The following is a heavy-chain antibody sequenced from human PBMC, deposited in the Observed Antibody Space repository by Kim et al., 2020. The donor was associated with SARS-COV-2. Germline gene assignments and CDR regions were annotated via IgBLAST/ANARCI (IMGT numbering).Heavy chain of an antibody. D-gene: IGHD6-13*01. J-gene: IGHJ4*02. CDR3: AREGTSWYDFDY. Sequence: YSPSFPGQVSISVDKSINTAYLNWSSLKSSDTAMYYCAREGTSWYDFDYWGQGTPVTVSS. V-gene: IGHV5-51*01.